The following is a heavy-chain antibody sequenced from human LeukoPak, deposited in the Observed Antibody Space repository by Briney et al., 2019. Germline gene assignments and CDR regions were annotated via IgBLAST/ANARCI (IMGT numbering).Heavy chain of an antibody. V-gene: IGHV3-48*03. CDR1: GFTFSSYE. J-gene: IGHJ4*02. Sequence: SGGSLRLSCAASGFTFSSYEMNWVRQAPGKGLEWVSYISSSGSTIYYADSVKGRFTISRDNAKNSLYLQMNSLRAEDTAVYYCARGGGLRRTLDYWGRGTLVTVSS. D-gene: IGHD4-17*01. CDR2: ISSSGSTI. CDR3: ARGGGLRRTLDY.